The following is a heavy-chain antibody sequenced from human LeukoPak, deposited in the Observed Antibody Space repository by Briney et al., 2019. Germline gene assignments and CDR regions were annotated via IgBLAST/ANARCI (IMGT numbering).Heavy chain of an antibody. CDR1: GFMFSTYS. CDR3: ARSEHSSSSFDY. Sequence: PGGSLRLSCAASGFMFSTYSMNWVRQAPGKGLEWVSYISSSSTHIYYADSVKGRFTISRDNARNSLYLQMNSLRAEDTAIYYCARSEHSSSSFDYWGQGTLVTVSS. J-gene: IGHJ4*02. D-gene: IGHD6-6*01. V-gene: IGHV3-21*01. CDR2: ISSSSTHI.